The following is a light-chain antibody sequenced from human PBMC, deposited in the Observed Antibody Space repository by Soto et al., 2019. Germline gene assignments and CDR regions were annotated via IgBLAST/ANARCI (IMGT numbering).Light chain of an antibody. CDR3: CSYAGSYTSGV. J-gene: IGLJ1*01. CDR2: DVS. CDR1: SSDVGGYNY. V-gene: IGLV2-11*01. Sequence: QSALTQPRSVSGSPGQPVTISCTGTSSDVGGYNYVSWYQQHPGKAPKLMIYDVSKRPSGVPDRFSGSKSGNTASLTISGLQAEDEADYYCCSYAGSYTSGVFGTGTKLTVL.